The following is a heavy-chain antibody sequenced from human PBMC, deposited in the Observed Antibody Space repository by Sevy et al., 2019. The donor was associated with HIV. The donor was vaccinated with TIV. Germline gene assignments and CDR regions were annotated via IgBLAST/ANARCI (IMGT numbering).Heavy chain of an antibody. V-gene: IGHV3-74*01. D-gene: IGHD6-19*01. Sequence: GGSLRLSCAASGFTFSSYWMHWVRQAPGKGLVWVSRINSDGSSTSYADSVKGRFTISRDNAKNTLYLQMNSLRAEDTAVYYCARDRLAVAGYYYYYGMDVWGQGTTVTVSS. CDR2: INSDGSST. J-gene: IGHJ6*02. CDR1: GFTFSSYW. CDR3: ARDRLAVAGYYYYYGMDV.